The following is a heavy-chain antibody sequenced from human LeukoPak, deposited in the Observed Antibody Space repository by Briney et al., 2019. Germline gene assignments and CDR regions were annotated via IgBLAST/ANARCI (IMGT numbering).Heavy chain of an antibody. CDR1: GGSISSYY. V-gene: IGHV4-59*01. CDR3: ARFGRTPHPFDY. J-gene: IGHJ4*02. Sequence: PSETLSLTCTVSGGSISSYYWSWIRQPPGKGLEWIGYIYYSGSTNYNPSLKSRVTISVDTSKNQFSLKLSSVTAADTAVYYCARFGRTPHPFDYWGQGTLVTVSS. D-gene: IGHD1/OR15-1a*01. CDR2: IYYSGST.